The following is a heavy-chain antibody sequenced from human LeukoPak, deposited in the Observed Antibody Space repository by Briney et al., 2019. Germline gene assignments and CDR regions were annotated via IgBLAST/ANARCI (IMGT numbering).Heavy chain of an antibody. CDR2: IYSGGTT. CDR3: ARDWRGGYNPSGGFDY. J-gene: IGHJ4*02. D-gene: IGHD5-24*01. V-gene: IGHV3-66*01. CDR1: GFAVSSNY. Sequence: GGSLRLSCAASGFAVSSNYMSWVRQAPGKGLEWVSVIYSGGTTYYADSVKGRFTISRDNSKNTVYLQMNSLRAEDTAVYYCARDWRGGYNPSGGFDYWGQGTLVSVSS.